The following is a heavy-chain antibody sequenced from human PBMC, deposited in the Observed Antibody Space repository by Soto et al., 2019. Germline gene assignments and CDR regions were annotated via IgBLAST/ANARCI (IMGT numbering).Heavy chain of an antibody. CDR1: GGSISSSIYY. J-gene: IGHJ5*02. V-gene: IGHV4-39*01. CDR2: IYYSGST. CDR3: ARGRNWFDP. Sequence: SETLSRTCTVSGGSISSSIYYWGWIRQPPGKGLEWIGSIYYSGSTYYNPSLKSRVTISVDTSKNQFSLKLSSVTAADTAVYYCARGRNWFDPWGQGTLVTVSS.